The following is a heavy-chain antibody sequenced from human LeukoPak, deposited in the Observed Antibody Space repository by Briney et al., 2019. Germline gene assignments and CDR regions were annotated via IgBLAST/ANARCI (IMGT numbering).Heavy chain of an antibody. CDR1: GGTFSSYA. V-gene: IGHV1-69*05. J-gene: IGHJ2*01. D-gene: IGHD2-2*01. Sequence: SVKVSCKASGGTFSSYAISWVRQAPGQGLEWMGGTIPIFGTANYAQKFQGRVTITTDESTSTAYMELSSLRSEDTAVYYCASRRVPAADYWYLDLWGRGTLVTVSS. CDR2: TIPIFGTA. CDR3: ASRRVPAADYWYLDL.